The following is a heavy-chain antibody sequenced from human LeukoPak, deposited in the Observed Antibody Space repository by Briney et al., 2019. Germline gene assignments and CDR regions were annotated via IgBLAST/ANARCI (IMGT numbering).Heavy chain of an antibody. J-gene: IGHJ4*02. Sequence: ASVKVSCKASGYTFTSYYMHWVRQAPGRGLEWMGTINPSGGSTSYAQKFQGRVTMTRDTSTSTVYMELSSLRSEDTAVYYCARSLGYYYDSSGYPDYWGQGTLVTVSS. V-gene: IGHV1-46*01. CDR1: GYTFTSYY. CDR3: ARSLGYYYDSSGYPDY. D-gene: IGHD3-22*01. CDR2: INPSGGST.